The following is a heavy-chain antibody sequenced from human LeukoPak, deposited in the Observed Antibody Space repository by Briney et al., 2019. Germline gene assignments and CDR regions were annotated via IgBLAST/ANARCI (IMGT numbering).Heavy chain of an antibody. CDR3: ARDLLNEGNHLDY. D-gene: IGHD4-23*01. J-gene: IGHJ4*02. V-gene: IGHV4-30-4*01. CDR1: GGSISSGDYY. CDR2: IYYSGST. Sequence: SQTLSLTCTVSGGSISSGDYYWSWIRQPPGRGLEWIGYIYYSGSTYYNPSLKSRVTISVDTSKNQFSLKLSSVTAADTAVYYCARDLLNEGNHLDYWGQGTLVTVSS.